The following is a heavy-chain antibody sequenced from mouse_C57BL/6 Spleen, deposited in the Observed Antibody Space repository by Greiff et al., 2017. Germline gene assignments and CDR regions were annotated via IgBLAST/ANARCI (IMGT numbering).Heavy chain of an antibody. J-gene: IGHJ1*03. Sequence: EVKLVESEGGLVQPGSSMKLSCTASGFTFSDYYMAWVRQVPEKGLEWVANINYDGSSTYYLDSLKSRFIISRDNAKNIPYLQMSSLKSEDTATYYCARVNYGSSHFDVWGTGTTVTVSS. V-gene: IGHV5-16*01. D-gene: IGHD1-1*01. CDR3: ARVNYGSSHFDV. CDR1: GFTFSDYY. CDR2: INYDGSST.